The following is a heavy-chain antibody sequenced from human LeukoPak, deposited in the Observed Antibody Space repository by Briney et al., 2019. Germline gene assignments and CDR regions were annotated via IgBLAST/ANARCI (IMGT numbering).Heavy chain of an antibody. CDR3: VGPDSQFDC. CDR1: GFTFSSYA. CDR2: ISYDGSNK. Sequence: GRSLRLSCAASGFTFSSYAIHWVRQAPGKGLEWVAVISYDGSNKYYADSVKGRFTISRDNAKNSLYLQMNNLRVEDTAVYYCVGPDSQFDCWGQGTLVTVSS. V-gene: IGHV3-30-3*01. D-gene: IGHD3-10*01. J-gene: IGHJ4*02.